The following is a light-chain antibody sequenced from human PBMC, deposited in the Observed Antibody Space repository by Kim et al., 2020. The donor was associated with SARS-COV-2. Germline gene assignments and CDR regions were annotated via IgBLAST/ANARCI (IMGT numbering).Light chain of an antibody. CDR2: QAS. Sequence: DIQMTQSPSTLSAFVGNRVTITCRASQSVDSWLAWYQQKPGKAPKLLIYQASKLASGVPSRFSGSGSGTDFTLTISNLQPDAAIYYCKQYETYWTFGPGTKVDIK. J-gene: IGKJ1*01. CDR3: KQYETYWT. CDR1: QSVDSW. V-gene: IGKV1-5*03.